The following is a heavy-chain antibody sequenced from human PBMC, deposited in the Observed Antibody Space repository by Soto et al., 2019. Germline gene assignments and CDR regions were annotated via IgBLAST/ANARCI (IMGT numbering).Heavy chain of an antibody. CDR2: IYWNDDK. V-gene: IGHV2-5*01. J-gene: IGHJ4*02. Sequence: QITLKESGPPLVEPTQTLTLTCTYSGFSLRTTRVGVGWIRQPPGKALEWLGIIYWNDDKRYSPSLKNRFTLTSDISKSQVVLTMTNMDPVDTATYYCAHTWGLPFDYWGQGTLVIVSS. CDR3: AHTWGLPFDY. D-gene: IGHD3-16*01. CDR1: GFSLRTTRVG.